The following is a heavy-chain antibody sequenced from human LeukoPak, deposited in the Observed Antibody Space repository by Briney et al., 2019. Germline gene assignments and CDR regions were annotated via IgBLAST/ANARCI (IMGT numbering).Heavy chain of an antibody. CDR1: GFTFSSYS. CDR2: ISSSSSYI. Sequence: GGSLRLSCAASGFTFSSYSMNWVRQAPGKGLEWVSSISSSSSYIYYADSVKGRFTISRDNAKNSLYLQMNSLRAEDTAVYYCARLKNDYVWGSYRINWGQGTLVTVSS. CDR3: ARLKNDYVWGSYRIN. D-gene: IGHD3-16*02. V-gene: IGHV3-21*01. J-gene: IGHJ4*02.